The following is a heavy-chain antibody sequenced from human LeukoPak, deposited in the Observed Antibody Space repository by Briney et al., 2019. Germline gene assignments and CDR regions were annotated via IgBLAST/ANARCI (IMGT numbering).Heavy chain of an antibody. CDR3: ARDSLGDPTYYFDY. J-gene: IGHJ4*02. D-gene: IGHD3-10*01. CDR2: ISYDGSNK. CDR1: GFTFSSYA. V-gene: IGHV3-30*04. Sequence: GGSLRLSCAASGFTFSSYAMHWVRQAPGKGLEWVAVISYDGSNKYYADSVKGRFTISRDNSKNTLYLQMNSLRAEDTVVYYCARDSLGDPTYYFDYWGQGTLVTVSS.